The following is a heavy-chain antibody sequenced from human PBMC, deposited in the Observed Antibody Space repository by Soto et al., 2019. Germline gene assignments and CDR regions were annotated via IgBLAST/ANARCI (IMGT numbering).Heavy chain of an antibody. Sequence: SETLSLTCTVSGGSISSYYWSWIRQPPGKGLEWIGYIYYSGSTNYNPSLKSRVTISVDTSKNQFSLKLSSVTAADTAVYYCARIRLEPVGSGITDSSGYYYFDYWGQGTLVTVSS. CDR3: ARIRLEPVGSGITDSSGYYYFDY. D-gene: IGHD3-22*01. CDR2: IYYSGST. CDR1: GGSISSYY. V-gene: IGHV4-59*01. J-gene: IGHJ4*02.